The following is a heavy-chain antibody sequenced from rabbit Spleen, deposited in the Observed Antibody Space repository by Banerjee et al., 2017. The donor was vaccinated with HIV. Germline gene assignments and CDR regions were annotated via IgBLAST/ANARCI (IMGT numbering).Heavy chain of an antibody. J-gene: IGHJ4*01. CDR1: GFSFSSRYY. CDR3: ARDLGSVVGWNFKL. V-gene: IGHV1S40*01. Sequence: QSLEESGGDLVKPGASLTLTCTASGFSFSSRYYMCWVRQAPGKGLEWIACGYSGSSGDTYYASWAKGRFTISKTSSTTVTLQMTSLTAADTATHFCARDLGSVVGWNFKLWGPGTLVTVS. D-gene: IGHD1-1*01. CDR2: GYSGSSGDT.